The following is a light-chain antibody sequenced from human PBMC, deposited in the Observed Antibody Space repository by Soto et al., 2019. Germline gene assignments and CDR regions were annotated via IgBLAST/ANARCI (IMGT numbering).Light chain of an antibody. CDR2: GAS. J-gene: IGKJ1*01. CDR1: QSVSSSY. Sequence: DIVLTQSPAILSVSPGERATLSCRASQSVSSSYLAWYQQKPGQAPRLLIYGASSRATGIPDRFSGSGSGTDFTLTISRLEPEDFAVYYCQQYRTFGQGTKVDIK. CDR3: QQYRT. V-gene: IGKV3-20*01.